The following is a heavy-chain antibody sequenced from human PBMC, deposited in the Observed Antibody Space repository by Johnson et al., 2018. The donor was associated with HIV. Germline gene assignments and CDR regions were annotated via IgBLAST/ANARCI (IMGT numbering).Heavy chain of an antibody. V-gene: IGHV3-30-3*01. Sequence: QVQLVESGGGVVRPGGSLRLSCAASGFTFSSYAMHWVRQAPGKGLEWVAVISYDGSNKYYADSVKGRFTISRDNSKNTLYLQMNSLRAEDTAVYYCARDNWKDAFDIWGQGTMVTVAS. CDR2: ISYDGSNK. J-gene: IGHJ3*02. CDR3: ARDNWKDAFDI. D-gene: IGHD1-20*01. CDR1: GFTFSSYA.